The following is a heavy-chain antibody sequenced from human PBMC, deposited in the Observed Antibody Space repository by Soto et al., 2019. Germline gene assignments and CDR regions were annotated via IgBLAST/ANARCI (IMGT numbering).Heavy chain of an antibody. CDR1: GGSISSSSYY. V-gene: IGHV4-39*01. CDR2: IYYSGST. Sequence: QLQLQESGPGLVKPSETLSLTCTVSGGSISSSSYYWGWIRQPPGKGLEWIGSIYYSGSTNYNPSLKSRVTISVDTSKNQFSLKLSSVTAADTAVYYCARHQAAAGPLWYFDYWGQGTLVTVSS. CDR3: ARHQAAAGPLWYFDY. J-gene: IGHJ4*02. D-gene: IGHD6-13*01.